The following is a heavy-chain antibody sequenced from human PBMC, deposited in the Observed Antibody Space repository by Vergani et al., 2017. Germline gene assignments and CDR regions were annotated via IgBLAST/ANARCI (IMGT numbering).Heavy chain of an antibody. CDR2: IIPIFGTA. CDR3: AGSAYSYGPPSGYYYMDV. D-gene: IGHD5-18*01. V-gene: IGHV1-69*13. CDR1: GGTFSSYA. Sequence: QVQLVQSGAEVKKPGSSVKVSCKASGGTFSSYAISWVRQAPGQGLEWMGGIIPIFGTANYAQKFQGRVTITADESTSTAYLGLSSLRSEDTAVYYCAGSAYSYGPPSGYYYMDVWGKGTTVTVSS. J-gene: IGHJ6*03.